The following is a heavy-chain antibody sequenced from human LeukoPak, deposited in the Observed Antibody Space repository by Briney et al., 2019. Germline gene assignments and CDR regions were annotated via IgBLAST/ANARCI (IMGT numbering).Heavy chain of an antibody. D-gene: IGHD2-15*01. V-gene: IGHV4-34*01. J-gene: IGHJ6*03. CDR2: INHSGST. CDR1: GGSFSGYY. Sequence: SETLSLTCAVYGGSFSGYYWSWIRQPPGKGLEWIGEINHSGSTNYNPSLKSRVTISVDTSKNQFSLKLSSVTAADTAVYYCARGGRYCSGGSCYTRGDYYYMDVWGKGTTVTVSS. CDR3: ARGGRYCSGGSCYTRGDYYYMDV.